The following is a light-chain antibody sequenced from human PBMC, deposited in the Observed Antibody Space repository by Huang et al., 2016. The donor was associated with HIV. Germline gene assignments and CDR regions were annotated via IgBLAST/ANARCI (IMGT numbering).Light chain of an antibody. V-gene: IGKV1-5*03. Sequence: DIQMTQSPSTLSASVGDRVTITFRASQSISSWLAWYQQKPGKAPKLLIYKASSLESGVPLRFSGSGSGTEFTLTISSLQPDDFATYYCQQYNSYLYTFGQGTKLEI. CDR3: QQYNSYLYT. J-gene: IGKJ2*01. CDR2: KAS. CDR1: QSISSW.